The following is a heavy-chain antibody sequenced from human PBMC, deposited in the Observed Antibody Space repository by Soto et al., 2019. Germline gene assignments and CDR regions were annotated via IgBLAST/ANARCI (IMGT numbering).Heavy chain of an antibody. CDR1: VFTSSDYD. CDR2: ISSSGSTI. D-gene: IGHD1-26*01. CDR3: ARECGMVGATPGAFDI. Sequence: LXLCCAASVFTSSDYDMSWIRQAPGKGLEWVSYISSSGSTIYYADSVKGRFTISRDNAKNSLYLQMNSLRAEDTAVYYCARECGMVGATPGAFDIWGQGTMVTASS. V-gene: IGHV3-11*01. J-gene: IGHJ3*02.